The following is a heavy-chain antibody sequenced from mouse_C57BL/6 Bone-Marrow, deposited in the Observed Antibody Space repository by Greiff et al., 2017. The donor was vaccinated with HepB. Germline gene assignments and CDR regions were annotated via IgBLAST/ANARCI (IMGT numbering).Heavy chain of an antibody. CDR3: ARDDGYPDWYFDV. D-gene: IGHD2-3*01. CDR1: GYTFTDYY. J-gene: IGHJ1*03. Sequence: VQLKESGPVLVKPGASVKMSCKASGYTFTDYYMNWVKQSHGKSLEWIGVINPYNGGTSYNQKFKGKATLTVDKSSSTAYMELNSLTSEDSAVYYCARDDGYPDWYFDVWGTGTTVTVSS. CDR2: INPYNGGT. V-gene: IGHV1-19*01.